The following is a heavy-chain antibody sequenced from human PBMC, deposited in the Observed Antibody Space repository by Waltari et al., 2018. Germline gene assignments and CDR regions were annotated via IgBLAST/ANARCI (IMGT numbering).Heavy chain of an antibody. Sequence: QLQLQESGPGLVRPSETLSLTCPVPGGSITTNFNWAWIRQPPGKGLEWMGNMQYRGSTFYNPSLMSRVTISLDTSKNQFSLTLTSVDAADTAVYFCGRIAFGDDGGYFQYWGQGTLVTVSS. CDR1: GGSITTNFN. D-gene: IGHD4-17*01. V-gene: IGHV4-39*01. J-gene: IGHJ1*01. CDR2: MQYRGST. CDR3: GRIAFGDDGGYFQY.